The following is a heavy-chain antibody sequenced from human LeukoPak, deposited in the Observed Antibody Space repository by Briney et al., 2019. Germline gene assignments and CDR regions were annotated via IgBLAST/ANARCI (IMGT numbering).Heavy chain of an antibody. D-gene: IGHD3-3*01. J-gene: IGHJ4*02. CDR2: INHSGST. CDR1: GGSINSGGYY. Sequence: SQTLSLTCTVSGGSINSGGYYWSWIRQPPGKGLEWIGEINHSGSTNYNPSLKSRVTISVDTSKNQFSLKLSSVTAADTAVYYCARGPRVFWSGKEYYFDYWGQGTLVTVSS. CDR3: ARGPRVFWSGKEYYFDY. V-gene: IGHV4-34*01.